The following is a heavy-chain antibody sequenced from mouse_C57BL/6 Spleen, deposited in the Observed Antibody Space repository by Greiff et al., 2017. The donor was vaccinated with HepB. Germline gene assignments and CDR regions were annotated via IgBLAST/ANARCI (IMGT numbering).Heavy chain of an antibody. Sequence: QVQLQQSGAELARPGASVKLSCKASGYTFTSYGISWVKQRTGQGLEWIGEIYPRSGNTYYNEKFKGKATLTADKSSSTAYMELRSLTSEDSAVYFCARYGGYDGYYRAMDYWGQGTSVTVSS. CDR2: IYPRSGNT. CDR3: ARYGGYDGYYRAMDY. J-gene: IGHJ4*01. D-gene: IGHD2-3*01. V-gene: IGHV1-81*01. CDR1: GYTFTSYG.